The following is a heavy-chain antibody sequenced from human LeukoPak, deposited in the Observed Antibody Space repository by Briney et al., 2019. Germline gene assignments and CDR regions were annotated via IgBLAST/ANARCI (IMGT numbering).Heavy chain of an antibody. CDR1: GFTFRTYG. V-gene: IGHV3-30*18. CDR2: ISYDGSNE. D-gene: IGHD3-10*02. CDR3: AKSRVRGVYYVDY. Sequence: PGGSLRLSCAASGFTFRTYGMNWVRQAPGKGLEWVAIISYDGSNEDYADSVKSRFTISRDNSKNTLYLQMNSLRAEDSAVYYCAKSRVRGVYYVDYWGQGTLVTVSS. J-gene: IGHJ4*02.